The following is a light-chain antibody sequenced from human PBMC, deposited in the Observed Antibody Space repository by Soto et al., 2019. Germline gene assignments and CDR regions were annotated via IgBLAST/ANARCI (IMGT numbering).Light chain of an antibody. J-gene: IGKJ5*01. CDR2: AAS. V-gene: IGKV1-27*01. Sequence: DIQMTQSPSSLSASVGDRVTITCRACQGISNFLAWYQQKPGKVPKLLISAASTLQSGVPSRFSGSGSGTDFTVTISSLQPVDVATYYCQKYSSVLTFGLLTRLEIK. CDR1: QGISNF. CDR3: QKYSSVLT.